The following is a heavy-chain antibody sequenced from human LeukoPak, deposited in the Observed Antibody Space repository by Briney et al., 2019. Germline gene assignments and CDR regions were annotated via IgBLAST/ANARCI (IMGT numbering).Heavy chain of an antibody. CDR1: GYTFSDFE. V-gene: IGHV3-48*03. J-gene: IGHJ4*02. CDR2: ISGRDSSI. CDR3: AKSGKILEY. D-gene: IGHD4-23*01. Sequence: GGSLRLSCIGSGYTFSDFEMNWVRQAPGKGLEWVAYISGRDSSIYYLDSVRGRFTISRDNARNSLYLQMNSLRPDDTAVYYCAKSGKILEYWGQGARVIVSS.